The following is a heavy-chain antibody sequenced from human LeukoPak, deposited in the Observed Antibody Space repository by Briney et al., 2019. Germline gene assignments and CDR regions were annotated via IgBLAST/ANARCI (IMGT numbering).Heavy chain of an antibody. CDR1: GYTFTSYD. Sequence: GASVKVSCKASGYTFTSYDINWVRQATGQGLEWMGWINPNSGGTNYAQKFQGRVTMTRDTSISTAYMELSRLRSDDTAVYYCARGARQSDFWSGYPIDYWGQGTLVTVSS. V-gene: IGHV1-2*02. CDR3: ARGARQSDFWSGYPIDY. D-gene: IGHD3-3*01. CDR2: INPNSGGT. J-gene: IGHJ4*02.